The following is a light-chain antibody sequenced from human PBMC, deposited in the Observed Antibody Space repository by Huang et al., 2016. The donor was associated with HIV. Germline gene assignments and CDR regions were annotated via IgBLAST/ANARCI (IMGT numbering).Light chain of an antibody. Sequence: EIVLTQSPGTLSLSPGERATLACMASQSVSSSSLAWYQQKPGQAPRLLIYGASSRATGIPERFSGRGSGTDFTLTISRLEPEVFAVYYCQQYGSSPSWTFGQGTKVEIK. CDR1: QSVSSSS. V-gene: IGKV3-20*01. CDR2: GAS. CDR3: QQYGSSPSWT. J-gene: IGKJ1*01.